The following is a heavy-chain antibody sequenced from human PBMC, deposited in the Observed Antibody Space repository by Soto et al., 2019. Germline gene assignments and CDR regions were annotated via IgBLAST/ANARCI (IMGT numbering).Heavy chain of an antibody. Sequence: GASVKVSCKASGNSFTTYYMHWLRQAPGQGLEWMGIINPSGGRTTYAQKFQGRVTMTRDTSTSTFHMELSSLTSEDTAVYYCAGLYHYDSSGYYDYWGQGTLVTVSS. CDR3: AGLYHYDSSGYYDY. J-gene: IGHJ4*02. CDR1: GNSFTTYY. V-gene: IGHV1-46*01. CDR2: INPSGGRT. D-gene: IGHD3-22*01.